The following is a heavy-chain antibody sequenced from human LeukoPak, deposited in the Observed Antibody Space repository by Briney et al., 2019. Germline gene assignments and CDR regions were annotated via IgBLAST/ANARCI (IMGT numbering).Heavy chain of an antibody. J-gene: IGHJ4*02. CDR2: GSYSGST. D-gene: IGHD5-18*01. CDR1: GGSISSSSYY. CDR3: ARWGYSYGIDY. V-gene: IGHV4-39*01. Sequence: SETLSLTCTVSGGSISSSSYYWGWIRQPPGKGLEWIGGGSYSGSTYYNPSLKSRVTVSVDTSKNQFSLKLSSVTAADTAVYYCARWGYSYGIDYRGQGTLVTVSS.